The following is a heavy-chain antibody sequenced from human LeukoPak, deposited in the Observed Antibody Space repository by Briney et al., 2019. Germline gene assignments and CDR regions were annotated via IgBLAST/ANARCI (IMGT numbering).Heavy chain of an antibody. CDR2: IYSGGST. D-gene: IGHD3-3*01. Sequence: GGSLRLSCAASGFTVSGNYMSWVRQAPGKGLEWVSVIYSGGSTYYADSVKGRFTISRDNSKNTLYLQMNSLRAEDTAVYYCARDARITIFGSYYFDYWGQGTLVTVSS. CDR3: ARDARITIFGSYYFDY. CDR1: GFTVSGNY. J-gene: IGHJ4*02. V-gene: IGHV3-66*02.